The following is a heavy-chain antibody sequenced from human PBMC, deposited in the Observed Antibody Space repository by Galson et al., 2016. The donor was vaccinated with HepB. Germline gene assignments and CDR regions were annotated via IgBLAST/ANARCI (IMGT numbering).Heavy chain of an antibody. CDR2: INQAGSPI. J-gene: IGHJ4*02. Sequence: SLRLSCAGSEFSISTFNFNWLRQAPGKGLECVANINQAGSPIYYMDSVKGRFTISRDNAKNSLYLQMNSLRVEDTALYYCVEGLRWLDYWGQGTLVTVSS. CDR3: VEGLRWLDY. V-gene: IGHV3-7*03. D-gene: IGHD4-23*01. CDR1: EFSISTFN.